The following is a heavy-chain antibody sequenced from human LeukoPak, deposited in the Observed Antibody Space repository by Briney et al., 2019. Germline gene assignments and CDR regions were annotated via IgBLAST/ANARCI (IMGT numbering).Heavy chain of an antibody. CDR3: ATARDGYRTGFDS. J-gene: IGHJ4*02. CDR2: ISSSSSYI. D-gene: IGHD5-24*01. CDR1: GFTVRSNY. V-gene: IGHV3-21*01. Sequence: PGGSLRLSCAASGFTVRSNYMSWVRQAPGKGLEWVSSISSSSSYIYYADSLKGRFTVSRDNAKNSLYLQMNSLRAEDTAVYYCATARDGYRTGFDSWGQGTLVTVSS.